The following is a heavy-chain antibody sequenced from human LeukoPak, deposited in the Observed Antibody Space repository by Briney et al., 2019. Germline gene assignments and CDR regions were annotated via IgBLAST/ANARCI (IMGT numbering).Heavy chain of an antibody. D-gene: IGHD6-13*01. V-gene: IGHV4-38-2*01. J-gene: IGHJ6*03. Sequence: SETLSLTCAVSGYSISSGYYWGWIRQPPGKGLEWIGSIYHSGSTYYNPSLKSRVTISKDTSKNQFSLELNSVTAADTAVYYCARGLSSPTLYYYYYMDVWGKGTTVTVSS. CDR3: ARGLSSPTLYYYYYMDV. CDR2: IYHSGST. CDR1: GYSISSGYY.